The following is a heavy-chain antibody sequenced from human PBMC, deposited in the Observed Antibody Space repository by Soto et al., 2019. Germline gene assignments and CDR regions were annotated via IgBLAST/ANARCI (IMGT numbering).Heavy chain of an antibody. V-gene: IGHV3-30-3*01. Sequence: GGSLRLSCAASGFTFSSYAMHWVGQAPGKGLEWVAVISYDGSNKYYADSVKGRFTISRDNSKNTLYLQMNSLRAEDTAVYYCARDLYRYFAWLGMDVWGQGTTVTVSS. D-gene: IGHD3-9*01. CDR1: GFTFSSYA. J-gene: IGHJ6*02. CDR3: ARDLYRYFAWLGMDV. CDR2: ISYDGSNK.